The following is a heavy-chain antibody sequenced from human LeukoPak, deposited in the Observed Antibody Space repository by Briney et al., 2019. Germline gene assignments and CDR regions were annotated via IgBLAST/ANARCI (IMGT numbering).Heavy chain of an antibody. CDR3: ARGLSSVNDAFDI. CDR2: IGASGSST. CDR1: EFLFSSYA. Sequence: GGSLRLSCAASEFLFSSYAMNWVRQAPGKGLEWVSGIGASGSSTYYADSVKGRFTISRDNSKTTLYLQMNSLRAEDTAVYYCARGLSSVNDAFDIWGQGTTVTVSS. J-gene: IGHJ3*02. V-gene: IGHV3-23*01. D-gene: IGHD3-10*01.